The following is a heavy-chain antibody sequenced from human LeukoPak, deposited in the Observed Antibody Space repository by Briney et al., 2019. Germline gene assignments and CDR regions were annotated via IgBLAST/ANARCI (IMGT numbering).Heavy chain of an antibody. V-gene: IGHV1-18*01. D-gene: IGHD4-11*01. J-gene: IGHJ4*02. CDR1: GYTFTSYG. CDR2: ISAYNGNT. CDR3: ATLPTVTRPHDY. Sequence: ASVKVSCKASGYTFTSYGISWVRQAPGQGLEWMGWISAYNGNTNYAQKLQGRVTTTTDTSTSTAYMELRSLRSDDTAVYYCATLPTVTRPHDYWGQGTLVTVSS.